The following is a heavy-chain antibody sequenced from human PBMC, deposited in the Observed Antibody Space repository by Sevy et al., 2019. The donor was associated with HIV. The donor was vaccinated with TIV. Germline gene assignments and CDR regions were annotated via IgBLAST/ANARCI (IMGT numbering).Heavy chain of an antibody. J-gene: IGHJ4*01. D-gene: IGHD1-26*01. V-gene: IGHV3-48*03. CDR1: GFTFNTYE. Sequence: GGYLRLSCTASGFTFNTYEMNWVRQAPGKGLEWISYVNSDSSTINYTASVKGRFTTSRDNAKNSLYLQMNNLRAEDTAVYYCAREMGSGSYYGKGFDYWGHGTLVTVSS. CDR3: AREMGSGSYYGKGFDY. CDR2: VNSDSSTI.